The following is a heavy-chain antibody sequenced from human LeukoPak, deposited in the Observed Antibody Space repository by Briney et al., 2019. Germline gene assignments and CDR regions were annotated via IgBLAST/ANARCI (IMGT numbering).Heavy chain of an antibody. D-gene: IGHD6-13*01. CDR1: GFTFSSYS. CDR2: ISSSSSYI. V-gene: IGHV3-21*01. J-gene: IGHJ6*02. CDR3: ARESSSSWYTPHYYYGMDV. Sequence: GGSLRLSCAASGFTFSSYSMNWVRQAPGKGLEWVSSISSSSSYIYYADSVKGRFTISRDNAKNSLYLQMNSLRAEDTAVYYCARESSSSWYTPHYYYGMDVWGQGTTVTVSS.